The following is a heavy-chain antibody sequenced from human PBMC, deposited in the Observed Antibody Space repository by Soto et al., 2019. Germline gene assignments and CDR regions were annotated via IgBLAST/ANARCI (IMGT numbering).Heavy chain of an antibody. D-gene: IGHD4-17*01. CDR3: AREYGDYGVLDAFDI. J-gene: IGHJ3*02. V-gene: IGHV3-64*01. CDR1: GFTFSSYA. Sequence: GGSLRLSCAASGFTFSSYAMHWVRQAPGKGLEYVSAISSNGGSTYYANSVKGRFTISRDNSKNTLYLQMGSLRAEDMAVYYCAREYGDYGVLDAFDIWGQGT. CDR2: ISSNGGST.